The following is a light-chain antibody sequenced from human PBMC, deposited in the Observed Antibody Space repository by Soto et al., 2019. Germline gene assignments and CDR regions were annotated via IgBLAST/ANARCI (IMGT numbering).Light chain of an antibody. Sequence: EIVLTQSPGTLSLSPGERATLSCRASQSVSSNYFAWYQQRPGQAPRLLIYGASSRATGVPDRFSGSGSGTDFTLTISSLQSEDFAVYYCQQYNNWPWTFGQGTKVDIK. CDR2: GAS. J-gene: IGKJ1*01. CDR1: QSVSSNY. CDR3: QQYNNWPWT. V-gene: IGKV3-20*01.